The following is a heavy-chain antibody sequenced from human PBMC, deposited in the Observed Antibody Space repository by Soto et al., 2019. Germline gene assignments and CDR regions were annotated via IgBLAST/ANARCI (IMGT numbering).Heavy chain of an antibody. CDR1: GGTFSSYA. D-gene: IGHD3-16*02. J-gene: IGHJ5*02. CDR3: ARDPKYDYVWVSYRPRAIDP. CDR2: IIPIFGTA. Sequence: SVKVSCKASGGTFSSYAISWVRQAPGQGLEWMGGIIPIFGTANYAQKFQGRVTITADKSTRTAYTELSSLRSADTAVYYCARDPKYDYVWVSYRPRAIDPWGQGTLVTVCS. V-gene: IGHV1-69*06.